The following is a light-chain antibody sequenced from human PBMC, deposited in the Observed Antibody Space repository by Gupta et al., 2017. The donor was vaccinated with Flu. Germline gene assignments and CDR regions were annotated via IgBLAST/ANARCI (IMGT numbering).Light chain of an antibody. CDR2: GVS. Sequence: ITVSCTGTNSDRGGYHYFAWYQQHQATAQKLINFGVSNRPSGVSKRYSGSKSGSTASLTLSGLQAEDEAYYDCSSSKNIYTLWVFGGGTKLTVL. CDR1: NSDRGGYHY. V-gene: IGLV2-14*01. CDR3: SSSKNIYTLWV. J-gene: IGLJ2*01.